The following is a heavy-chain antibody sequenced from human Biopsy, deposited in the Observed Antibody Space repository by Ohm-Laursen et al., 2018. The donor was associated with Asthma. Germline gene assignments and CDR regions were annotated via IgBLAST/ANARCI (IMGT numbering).Heavy chain of an antibody. Sequence: ASVKVSCNASGYTFTGYAMHWVRQAPGQRLEWMGWINAGNGNTKYSQKFQGRVTITRDTSASTAYMELSSLRSEDTAVYYCARAIHGGNSDRLDFYYYGLDIWGQGTTVTVSS. CDR2: INAGNGNT. V-gene: IGHV1-3*01. CDR1: GYTFTGYA. J-gene: IGHJ6*02. D-gene: IGHD4-23*01. CDR3: ARAIHGGNSDRLDFYYYGLDI.